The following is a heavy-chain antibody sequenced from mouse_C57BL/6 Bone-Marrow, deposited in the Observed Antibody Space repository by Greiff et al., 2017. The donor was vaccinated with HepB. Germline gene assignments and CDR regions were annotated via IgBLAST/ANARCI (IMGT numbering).Heavy chain of an antibody. D-gene: IGHD2-12*01. V-gene: IGHV1-20*01. CDR1: GYSFTGYF. J-gene: IGHJ4*01. CDR2: INPYNGDT. CDR3: ALLLYSFYAMDY. Sequence: VQLKQSGPELVKPGDSVKISCKASGYSFTGYFMNWVMQSHGKSLEWIGRINPYNGDTFYNQKFKGKATLTVDKSSSTAHMELRSLTSEDSAVYYCALLLYSFYAMDYWGQGTSVTVSS.